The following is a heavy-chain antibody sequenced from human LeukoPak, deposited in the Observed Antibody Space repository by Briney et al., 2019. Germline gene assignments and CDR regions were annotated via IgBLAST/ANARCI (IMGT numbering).Heavy chain of an antibody. CDR1: GGSISSYY. CDR2: IYYSGST. Sequence: SETLSLTCTVSGGSISSYYWSWIRQPPGKGLEWIGYIYYSGSTDYNPSLKSRVTISVDTSKNQFSLKLSSVTAADTAVYYCARNYYGSGSYFGYWGQGTLVTVSS. CDR3: ARNYYGSGSYFGY. D-gene: IGHD3-10*01. V-gene: IGHV4-59*01. J-gene: IGHJ4*02.